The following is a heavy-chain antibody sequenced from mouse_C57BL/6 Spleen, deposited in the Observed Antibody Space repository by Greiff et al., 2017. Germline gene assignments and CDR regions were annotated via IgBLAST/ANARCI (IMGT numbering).Heavy chain of an antibody. V-gene: IGHV1-81*01. CDR2: IYPRSGNT. J-gene: IGHJ4*01. CDR3: ARKGNYAMDY. CDR1: GYTFTSYG. Sequence: QVQLQQSGAELARPGASVKLSCKASGYTFTSYGISWVKQRTGQGLEWIGEIYPRSGNTYYNEKFKGKGTLTADKSSSTAYMELRSLTSEDSAVYFCARKGNYAMDYWGQGTSVTVSS.